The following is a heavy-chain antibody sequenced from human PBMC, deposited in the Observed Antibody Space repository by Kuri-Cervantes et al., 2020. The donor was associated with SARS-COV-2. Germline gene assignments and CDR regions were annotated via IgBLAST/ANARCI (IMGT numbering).Heavy chain of an antibody. D-gene: IGHD2-2*01. J-gene: IGHJ4*02. V-gene: IGHV3-23*01. Sequence: GESLKISCAASGFSFSAYSMNWVRQTPGKGLQWVSSISSSGGSTYYADSVKGRFTISRDNSKNTLYLQMNSLRAEDTAVYYCAKFPLIVVVPAAHFDYWGQGTLVTVSS. CDR3: AKFPLIVVVPAAHFDY. CDR2: ISSSGGST. CDR1: GFSFSAYS.